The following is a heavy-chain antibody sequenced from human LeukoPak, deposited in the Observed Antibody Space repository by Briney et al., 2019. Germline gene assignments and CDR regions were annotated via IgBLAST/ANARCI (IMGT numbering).Heavy chain of an antibody. CDR3: ARGDQNFDY. V-gene: IGHV6-1*01. D-gene: IGHD5-24*01. J-gene: IGHJ4*02. Sequence: SQTLSLTCAISGDSVSSKSVWNWIRQSPSRGLEWLGRIYYRSKWCNNYAVSVKSRITINPDTSKNQFSLQLSSVTAEDTAVYYCARGDQNFDYWGQGTLVTVSS. CDR1: GDSVSSKSV. CDR2: IYYRSKWCN.